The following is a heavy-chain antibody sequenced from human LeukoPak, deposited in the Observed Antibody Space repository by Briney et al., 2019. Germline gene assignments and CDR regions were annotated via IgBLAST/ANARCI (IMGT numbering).Heavy chain of an antibody. CDR1: GFTFSSYS. CDR2: ISSSSSYI. CDR3: ARDLGYYDSSGPTHAFDI. D-gene: IGHD3-22*01. J-gene: IGHJ3*02. V-gene: IGHV3-21*01. Sequence: GGSLRLSCAASGFTFSSYSMNWVRQAPGKGLEWVSSISSSSSYIYYADSVKGRFTISRDNAKNSLYLQMNSLRAEDTAVYYCARDLGYYDSSGPTHAFDIWGQGTMVTVSS.